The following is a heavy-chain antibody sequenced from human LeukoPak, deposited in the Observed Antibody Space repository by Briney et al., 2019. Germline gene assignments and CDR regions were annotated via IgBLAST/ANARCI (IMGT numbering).Heavy chain of an antibody. J-gene: IGHJ5*02. CDR2: IYYSGSP. V-gene: IGHV4-31*03. CDR1: GGSISSNTYY. Sequence: PSQTLSLTCTVSGGSISSNTYYWSWIRQHPGKGLEWIGDIYYSGSPDYNPSLKSRVTISVDTSKNQFSLNLSSVTAADTAVYYCARRPGGFGSGSYTNWFDPWGQGTLVTVSS. D-gene: IGHD3-10*01. CDR3: ARRPGGFGSGSYTNWFDP.